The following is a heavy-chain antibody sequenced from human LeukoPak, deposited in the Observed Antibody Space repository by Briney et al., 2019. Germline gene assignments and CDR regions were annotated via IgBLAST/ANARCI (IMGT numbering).Heavy chain of an antibody. J-gene: IGHJ4*02. V-gene: IGHV3-66*02. CDR3: ARDSGQLWLFDY. Sequence: GGSLRLSCAASGFTVSSNYMSWVRQAPGKGLEWVSVIYSGGSTYYADSVKGRFTISRDNSKNTPYLQMNSLRAEDTAVYYCARDSGQLWLFDYWGQGTLVTVSS. D-gene: IGHD5-18*01. CDR2: IYSGGST. CDR1: GFTVSSNY.